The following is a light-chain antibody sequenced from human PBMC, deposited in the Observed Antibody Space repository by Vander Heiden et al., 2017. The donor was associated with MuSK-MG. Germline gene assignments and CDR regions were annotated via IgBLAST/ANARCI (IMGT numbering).Light chain of an antibody. V-gene: IGKV2-28*01. Sequence: IMMTQAPFKLQGTPGAPASSSCRSSQSRLHSNGYNYLDWYLQRPGQSPQLLIYLCSNPAGGLPDRFSGSASGTDFRLRISMVDADDVRVYYCKRSLPTGTTFGAGTKVEIK. CDR3: KRSLPTGTT. J-gene: IGKJ4*01. CDR1: QSRLHSNGYNY. CDR2: LCS.